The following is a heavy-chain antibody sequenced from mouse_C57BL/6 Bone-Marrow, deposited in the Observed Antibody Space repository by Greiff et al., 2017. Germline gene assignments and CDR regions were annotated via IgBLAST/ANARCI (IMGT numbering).Heavy chain of an antibody. Sequence: EVMLVESGGGLVKPGGSLKLTCAASGFSFSSYAMSWVRQTPEKRLEWVATISDGGSYTYYPDNVKGRSTISRDNPKNNLYLQMSHLKSEDTAMYYCARGLTSLFAYWGQGTLVTVSA. CDR1: GFSFSSYA. CDR2: ISDGGSYT. V-gene: IGHV5-4*03. D-gene: IGHD3-1*01. J-gene: IGHJ3*01. CDR3: ARGLTSLFAY.